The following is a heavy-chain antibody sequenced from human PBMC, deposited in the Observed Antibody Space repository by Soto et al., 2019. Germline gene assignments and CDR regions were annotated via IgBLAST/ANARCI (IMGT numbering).Heavy chain of an antibody. D-gene: IGHD5-18*01. CDR1: GFTFSSYA. J-gene: IGHJ4*02. Sequence: QVQLVESGGGVVQPGRSLRLSCAASGFTFSSYAMHWVRQAPGKGLEWVAVISYDGSNKYYADSVKGRFTISRDNSKNTLYLQLNSLRAVDTAVYYCARDFNPSIQLWLELVFDFWGQGTLVTVSS. CDR2: ISYDGSNK. V-gene: IGHV3-30-3*01. CDR3: ARDFNPSIQLWLELVFDF.